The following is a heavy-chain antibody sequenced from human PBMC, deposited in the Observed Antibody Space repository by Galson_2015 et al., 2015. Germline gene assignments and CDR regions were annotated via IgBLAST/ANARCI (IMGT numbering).Heavy chain of an antibody. J-gene: IGHJ3*02. V-gene: IGHV3-30-3*01. CDR3: AREYDAFDI. CDR2: ISYDGSNK. Sequence: FTFSSYAMHWVRQAPGQGLEWVAVISYDGSNKYYADSVKGRFTISRDNSKNTLYLQMSSLRAEDTAVYYCAREYDAFDIWGQGTMVTVSS. CDR1: FTFSSYA.